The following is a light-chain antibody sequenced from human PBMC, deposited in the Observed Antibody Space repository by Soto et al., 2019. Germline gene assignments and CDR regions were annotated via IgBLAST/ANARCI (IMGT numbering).Light chain of an antibody. CDR2: VSS. CDR1: REIISW. Sequence: EIQITQSPSSVSASVGDRVTITCREIREIISWLGRYQQKQGKATKLLINVSSTLQSGVPSRLTGSGSGTEFTLTTSSLQPEDFATYCCQQANDFPRPFSQVTKVDIX. V-gene: IGKV1-12*01. CDR3: QQANDFPRP. J-gene: IGKJ1*01.